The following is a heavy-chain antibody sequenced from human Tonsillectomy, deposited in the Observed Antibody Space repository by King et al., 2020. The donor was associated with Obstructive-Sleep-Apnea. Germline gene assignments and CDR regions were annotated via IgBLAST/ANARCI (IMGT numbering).Heavy chain of an antibody. CDR1: GFTFSSYA. CDR2: ITYDGSYK. CDR3: AREGAARELDY. D-gene: IGHD1-1*01. J-gene: IGHJ4*02. Sequence: VQLVQSGGGVVQPGTSLRLSCAASGFTFSSYAMHLVRQAPGKGLEWVAFITYDGSYKYYADSVKGRFTISRDNSKNTLFLQMNSLRAEDTAVYYCAREGAARELDYWGQGTLVTVSS. V-gene: IGHV3-30*04.